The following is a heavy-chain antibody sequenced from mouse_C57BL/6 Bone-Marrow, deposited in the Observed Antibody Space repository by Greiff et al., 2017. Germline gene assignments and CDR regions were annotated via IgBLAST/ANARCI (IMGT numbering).Heavy chain of an antibody. CDR1: GFTFSSYA. Sequence: EVPLVESGGGLVKPGGFLKLSCAASGFTFSSYAMSWVRQTPEKRLAWVATISDGGSYTDNPDNVQGRFTISRDNAKKHLYLQMRHLKSEDTARYDWASGVYYDYDGYFDVWGTGTTVTVSS. CDR3: ASGVYYDYDGYFDV. J-gene: IGHJ1*03. V-gene: IGHV5-4*01. D-gene: IGHD2-4*01. CDR2: ISDGGSYT.